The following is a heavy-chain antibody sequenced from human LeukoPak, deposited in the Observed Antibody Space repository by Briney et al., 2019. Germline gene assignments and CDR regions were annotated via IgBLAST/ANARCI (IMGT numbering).Heavy chain of an antibody. CDR1: GGSISSYY. Sequence: SETLSLTCTVSGGSISSYYWSWIRQPPGKGLEWIGYIYYSRSTNYNPSLKSRVTISVDTSKNQFSLKLSSVTAADTAVYYCARDISSSWYVEYVRGSGWFDPWGQGTLVTVSS. V-gene: IGHV4-59*01. CDR3: ARDISSSWYVEYVRGSGWFDP. CDR2: IYYSRST. D-gene: IGHD6-13*01. J-gene: IGHJ5*02.